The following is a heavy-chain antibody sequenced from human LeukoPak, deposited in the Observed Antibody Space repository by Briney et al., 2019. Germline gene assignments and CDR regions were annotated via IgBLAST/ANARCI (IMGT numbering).Heavy chain of an antibody. J-gene: IGHJ5*02. CDR1: GFTFSSYA. D-gene: IGHD2-2*01. CDR2: ISYDGSNK. CDR3: ARDGQYCSSTSCYEFEGWFDP. V-gene: IGHV3-30*04. Sequence: QPGGSLRLSCAASGFTFSSYAMHWIRQAPGKGLEWEAVISYDGSNKYYADSVKGRFTISRDNSKNTLYLQMNSLRAEDTAVYYCARDGQYCSSTSCYEFEGWFDPWGQGTLVTVSS.